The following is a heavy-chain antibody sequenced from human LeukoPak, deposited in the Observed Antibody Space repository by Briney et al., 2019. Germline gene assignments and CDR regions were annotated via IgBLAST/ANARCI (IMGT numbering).Heavy chain of an antibody. CDR3: ARDCPSGYFDY. D-gene: IGHD3-10*01. V-gene: IGHV4-38-2*02. J-gene: IGHJ4*02. Sequence: SETLSLTCTVSGYSMNSGHYWAWIRQSPGKGLEWIGSINHSGTTFYNPSLNSRVTISVDTSKSQFSLMLTSVTAADTAVYYCARDCPSGYFDYWGQGTPVTASS. CDR2: INHSGTT. CDR1: GYSMNSGHY.